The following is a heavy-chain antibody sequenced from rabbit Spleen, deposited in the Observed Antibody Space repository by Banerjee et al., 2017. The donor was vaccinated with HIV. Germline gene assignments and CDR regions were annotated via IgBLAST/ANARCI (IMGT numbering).Heavy chain of an antibody. Sequence: QQLVESGGDLVKPGASLTLTCTASGVSFSSSSYMCWVRQAPGKGLDWIACINAITGKAVYANWAKGRSTFSKTSSTTVTLQMTSLTAADTATYFCARDAGTSFSTYGMDLWGQGTLVTVS. V-gene: IGHV1S40*01. CDR1: GVSFSSSSY. CDR2: INAITGKA. CDR3: ARDAGTSFSTYGMDL. D-gene: IGHD8-1*01. J-gene: IGHJ6*01.